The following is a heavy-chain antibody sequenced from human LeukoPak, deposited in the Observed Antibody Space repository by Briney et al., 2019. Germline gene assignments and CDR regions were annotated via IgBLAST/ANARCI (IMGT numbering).Heavy chain of an antibody. D-gene: IGHD6-13*01. CDR3: TTAAAGTHYYYYYGMDV. V-gene: IGHV3-15*07. J-gene: IGHJ6*02. Sequence: PGGSLRLSCAASGFTFSNAWMNWVRQAPGKGLEWVGRIKSKTDGGTTDYAAPVKGRFTISRDDSKNTLYLQMNSLKTEDTAVYYCTTAAAGTHYYYYYGMDVWAKGPRSPSP. CDR1: GFTFSNAW. CDR2: IKSKTDGGTT.